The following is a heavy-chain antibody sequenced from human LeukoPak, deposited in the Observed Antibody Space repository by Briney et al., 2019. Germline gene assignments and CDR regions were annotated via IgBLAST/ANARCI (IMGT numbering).Heavy chain of an antibody. Sequence: SETLSLTCTVSGGSISSYYWSWIRQPPGKRLEWIGHIYYSGSTNYNPSLKSRVTISVDTSKNQFSLKLSSVTAADTAVYYCARDHRGYSYGLFDNWGQGTLDTVPS. D-gene: IGHD5-18*01. J-gene: IGHJ4*02. CDR2: IYYSGST. CDR3: ARDHRGYSYGLFDN. V-gene: IGHV4-59*01. CDR1: GGSISSYY.